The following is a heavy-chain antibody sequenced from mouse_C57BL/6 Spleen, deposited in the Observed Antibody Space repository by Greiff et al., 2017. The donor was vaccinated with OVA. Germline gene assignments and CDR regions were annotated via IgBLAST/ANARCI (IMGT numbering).Heavy chain of an antibody. J-gene: IGHJ4*01. V-gene: IGHV1-54*01. D-gene: IGHD2-3*01. CDR2: INPGSGGT. Sequence: QVQLQQSGAELVRPGTSVKVSCKASGYAFTNYLIEWVKQRPGQGLEWIGVINPGSGGTNYNEQFKGKATLTAANSSSTAYMQLSSLTSEDSAVYFCARPIYDGYYVEAMDYWGQGTSVTVSS. CDR3: ARPIYDGYYVEAMDY. CDR1: GYAFTNYL.